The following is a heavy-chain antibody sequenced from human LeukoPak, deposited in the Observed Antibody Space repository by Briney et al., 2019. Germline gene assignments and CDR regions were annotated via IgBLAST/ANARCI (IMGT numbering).Heavy chain of an antibody. CDR2: IIPILGIA. J-gene: IGHJ4*02. Sequence: SVKVSCKASGGTFSSYAISWVRQAPGQGLEWMGRIIPILGIANYAQKFQGRVTITADKSTSTAYMELSSLRSEDTAVYYCARERTYGDYDYWGQGTLVTVSS. CDR3: ARERTYGDYDY. CDR1: GGTFSSYA. V-gene: IGHV1-69*04. D-gene: IGHD4-17*01.